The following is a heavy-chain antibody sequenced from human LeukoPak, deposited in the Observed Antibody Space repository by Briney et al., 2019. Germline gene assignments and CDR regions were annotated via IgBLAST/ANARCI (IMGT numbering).Heavy chain of an antibody. V-gene: IGHV4-59*01. CDR3: ARGGYYYDSSGYWGAFDI. CDR1: GGSISCYY. J-gene: IGHJ3*02. D-gene: IGHD3-22*01. CDR2: IYYSGST. Sequence: PSETLSLTCTVSGGSISCYYWSWIRQPPGKGLEWIGYIYYSGSTNYNPSLKSRVTISVDMSKNQFSLKLSSVTAADTAVYYCARGGYYYDSSGYWGAFDIWGQGTMVTVSS.